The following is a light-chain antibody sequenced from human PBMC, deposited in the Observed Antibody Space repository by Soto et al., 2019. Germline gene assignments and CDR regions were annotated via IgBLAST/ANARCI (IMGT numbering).Light chain of an antibody. CDR3: SSYAASNNFV. CDR1: SSDVGGYEY. Sequence: QSVLTQPPSASGCPGQSVTSSCTGTSSDVGGYEYVSWYQQHAGKAPKLMTHEVTKPPSGVPDRFSAPKSGNTASLTVSGLQAEDEADYYCSSYAASNNFVFGTGTKVTVL. J-gene: IGLJ1*01. CDR2: EVT. V-gene: IGLV2-8*01.